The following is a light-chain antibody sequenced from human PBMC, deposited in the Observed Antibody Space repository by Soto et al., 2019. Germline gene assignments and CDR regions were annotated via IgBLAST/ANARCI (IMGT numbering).Light chain of an antibody. J-gene: IGLJ3*02. CDR2: NDD. CDR3: AAWDDSLDGPGV. Sequence: QSVLTQPPSASGTPGQRVTISCSGSTSNIGRNSVTWYQHLPGTAPQLLIHNDDQRPSGVPDRFSGSRSGTSGSLVISGLQSADEGDYYCAAWDDSLDGPGVFGGGTKLTVL. CDR1: TSNIGRNS. V-gene: IGLV1-44*01.